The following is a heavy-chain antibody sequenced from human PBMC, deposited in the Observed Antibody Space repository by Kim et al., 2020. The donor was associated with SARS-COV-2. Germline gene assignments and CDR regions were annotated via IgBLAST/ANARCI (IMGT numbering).Heavy chain of an antibody. CDR3: ATGIAASGYYYYYGMDV. CDR1: GYTLTELS. J-gene: IGHJ6*02. CDR2: FDPEDGET. Sequence: ASVKVSCKVSGYTLTELSMHWVRQAPGKGLEWMGGFDPEDGETIYAQKFQGRVTMTEDTSTDTAYMELSSLRSEDMAVYYCATGIAASGYYYYYGMDVWGQGTTVTVSS. V-gene: IGHV1-24*01. D-gene: IGHD6-13*01.